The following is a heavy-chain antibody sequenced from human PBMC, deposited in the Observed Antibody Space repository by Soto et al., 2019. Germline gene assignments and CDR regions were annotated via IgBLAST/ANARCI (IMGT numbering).Heavy chain of an antibody. CDR1: GFTFSSYA. J-gene: IGHJ4*02. Sequence: QVQLVESGGGVVQPGRSLRLSCADSGFTFSSYAMHWVRQAPGKGLDWVAVKSYDGSNKYYADSVKGRFTISRHNSKNTLSLKMKSLRAEDTAVYYCARDGGASGWPFEYCGQGTLVTVSS. CDR3: ARDGGASGWPFEY. D-gene: IGHD6-19*01. CDR2: KSYDGSNK. V-gene: IGHV3-30-3*01.